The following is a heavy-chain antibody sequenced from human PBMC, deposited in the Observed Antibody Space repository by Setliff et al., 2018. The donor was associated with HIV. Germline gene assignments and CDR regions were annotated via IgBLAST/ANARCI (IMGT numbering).Heavy chain of an antibody. D-gene: IGHD2-2*03. Sequence: PGGSLRLSCVGSGFNIEEYAMAWVRQVPGKGLEWVSSISWNSVKIDYADFVKGRFTISRDNAKNSLFLQVNSLRTEDTAMYYCTRDLDLTGGEAFDIWGQGTMVTVSS. CDR2: ISWNSVKI. CDR1: GFNIEEYA. J-gene: IGHJ3*02. V-gene: IGHV3-9*01. CDR3: TRDLDLTGGEAFDI.